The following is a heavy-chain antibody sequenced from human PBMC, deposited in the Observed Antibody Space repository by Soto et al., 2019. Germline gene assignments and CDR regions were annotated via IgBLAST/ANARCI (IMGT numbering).Heavy chain of an antibody. CDR2: INHSGST. V-gene: IGHV4-34*01. D-gene: IGHD6-13*01. CDR1: GGSFSGYY. Sequence: QVQLQQWGAGLLKPSETLSLTCAVYGGSFSGYYWSWIRQPPGKGLEWIGEINHSGSTNYNPSLKSRVTISVDTSKNQFSLKLSSVTAADTAVYYCARGGLARSSWYQLKRDAFDIWGQGTMVTVSS. J-gene: IGHJ3*02. CDR3: ARGGLARSSWYQLKRDAFDI.